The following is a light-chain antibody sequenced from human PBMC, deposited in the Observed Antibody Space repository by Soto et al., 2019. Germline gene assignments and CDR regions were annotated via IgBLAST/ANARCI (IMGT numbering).Light chain of an antibody. J-gene: IGKJ1*01. V-gene: IGKV1-27*01. Sequence: DIQMTQSPSSLSASVGDRVTITCGASQGISNYLAWYQQKPGKVPKLLIYAASTLQPGVPSRFSGSGSGTDFTLTITSLQPEDVATYYCQKYNSAPRTFGQGTKVDIK. CDR2: AAS. CDR1: QGISNY. CDR3: QKYNSAPRT.